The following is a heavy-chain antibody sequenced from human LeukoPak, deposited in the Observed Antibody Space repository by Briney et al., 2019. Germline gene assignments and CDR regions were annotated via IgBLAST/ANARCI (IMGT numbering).Heavy chain of an antibody. D-gene: IGHD3-16*01. V-gene: IGHV3-23*01. Sequence: QSGGSLRLSCAASAFTFSSYTMSRVRQAPGKGLEWVSAISGSGGSTYYADSVKGRFTISRDNSKNTLYLQMNSLRAEDTAVYYCAKSLFYGPGGMDVWGKGTTVTVSS. CDR3: AKSLFYGPGGMDV. J-gene: IGHJ6*04. CDR1: AFTFSSYT. CDR2: ISGSGGST.